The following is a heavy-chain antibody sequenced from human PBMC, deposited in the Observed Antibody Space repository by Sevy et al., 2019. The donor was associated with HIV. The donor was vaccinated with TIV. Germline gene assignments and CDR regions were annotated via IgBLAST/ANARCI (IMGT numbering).Heavy chain of an antibody. CDR3: ARGRRKQQLVLYYYYGMDV. CDR1: GGSFSGYY. Sequence: SETLSLTCAVYGGSFSGYYWSWIRQPPGKGLEWIGEINHSGSTNYNPSLKSRVTISVDTSKNQFSLKLSSVTAADTAVYYCARGRRKQQLVLYYYYGMDVWGQGTTVTVSS. D-gene: IGHD6-13*01. CDR2: INHSGST. J-gene: IGHJ6*02. V-gene: IGHV4-34*01.